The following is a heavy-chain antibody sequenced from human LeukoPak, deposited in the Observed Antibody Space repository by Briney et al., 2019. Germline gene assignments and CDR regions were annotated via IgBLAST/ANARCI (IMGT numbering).Heavy chain of an antibody. D-gene: IGHD5-12*01. V-gene: IGHV3-23*01. J-gene: IGHJ4*02. Sequence: HPGGTLRLSCAASGFTFSSYGMSWVRQAPGKGLEWVSAISGSGGSTYYADSVKGRFTISRDNSKNTLYLQMNSLRAEDRAVYYCAKVATILTFDYWGQGTLVTVSS. CDR2: ISGSGGST. CDR1: GFTFSSYG. CDR3: AKVATILTFDY.